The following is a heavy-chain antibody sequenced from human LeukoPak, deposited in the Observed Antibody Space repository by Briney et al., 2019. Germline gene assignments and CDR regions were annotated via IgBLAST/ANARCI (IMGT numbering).Heavy chain of an antibody. D-gene: IGHD2-8*01. Sequence: GGSLRLSCAASGFTFSSYAMSWVRQAPGKGLEWVSGISGSGGSTYYADSVKGRFTISRDNAKNSLYLQMNSLRAEDTALYYCAKDQGFVYMVDAFDIWGQGTMVTVSS. CDR2: ISGSGGST. CDR3: AKDQGFVYMVDAFDI. V-gene: IGHV3-23*01. CDR1: GFTFSSYA. J-gene: IGHJ3*02.